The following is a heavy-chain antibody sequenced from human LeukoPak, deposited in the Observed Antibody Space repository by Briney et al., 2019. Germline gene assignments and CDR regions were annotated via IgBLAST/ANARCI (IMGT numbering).Heavy chain of an antibody. Sequence: GASVKVSCKASGYTFTGYYIYWVRQAPGQGLEWMGWMNPNSGGTNYAQTFQGRVTMTRDTSISTAYMELSRLRSDDTAVYYCARGLDKYDYWSGYFLAYWGQGTLVTVSS. CDR1: GYTFTGYY. V-gene: IGHV1-2*02. CDR3: ARGLDKYDYWSGYFLAY. CDR2: MNPNSGGT. D-gene: IGHD3-3*01. J-gene: IGHJ4*02.